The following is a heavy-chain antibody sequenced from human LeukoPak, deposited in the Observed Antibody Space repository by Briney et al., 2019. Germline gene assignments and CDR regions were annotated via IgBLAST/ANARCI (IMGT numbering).Heavy chain of an antibody. J-gene: IGHJ4*02. CDR3: ARGGIVGSAFDY. D-gene: IGHD1-26*01. Sequence: GASLQISCQGSGYSFSSYWIGWVRQLPGKGLEWMGIIYPGDSDTRYSPSFQGQVTISADNFISTAYLQWSSLKASNTAMYYCARGGIVGSAFDYWGQGTLVTVSS. V-gene: IGHV5-51*01. CDR2: IYPGDSDT. CDR1: GYSFSSYW.